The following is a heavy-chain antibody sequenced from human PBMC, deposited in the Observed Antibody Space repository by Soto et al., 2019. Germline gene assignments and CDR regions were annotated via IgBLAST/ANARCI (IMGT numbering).Heavy chain of an antibody. V-gene: IGHV5-51*01. Sequence: VRHMPGKKLGWMGIIYPGDSDTRYSPSFQGQVTISVDKSISTAYLQWSSLKASDTAMYYCARRGTVGTSTTAHHYVRY. CDR2: IYPGDSDT. J-gene: IGHJ4*03. D-gene: IGHD3-10*02. CDR3: ARRGTVGTSTTAHHYVRY.